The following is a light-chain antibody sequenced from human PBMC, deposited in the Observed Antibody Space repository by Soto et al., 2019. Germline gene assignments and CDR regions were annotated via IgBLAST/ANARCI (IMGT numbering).Light chain of an antibody. V-gene: IGKV3-20*01. CDR1: QSVSSTY. J-gene: IGKJ1*01. CDR2: GAS. Sequence: EIVLTQSPGTLSLSPGERATLSCRASQSVSSTYLAWYQQKPRQAPRLLIYGASNMATGIPDRFSGSGFGRDCTLTISRQEPEDFAVYYCQQYGGSRWTFGQGTRVDI. CDR3: QQYGGSRWT.